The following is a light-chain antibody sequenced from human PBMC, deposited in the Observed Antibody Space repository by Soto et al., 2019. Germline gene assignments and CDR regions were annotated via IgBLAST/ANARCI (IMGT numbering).Light chain of an antibody. CDR3: HQSGNSHT. Sequence: EIVLTQSPGTLSLSPGERATLSCRASQSINRSYLAWYQHKPGQAPRLLIYGASSRATGIPDRFSGSGSETDFTLTISGLEPEDFAVYYCHQSGNSHTFGQVTKLEIK. CDR2: GAS. CDR1: QSINRSY. J-gene: IGKJ2*01. V-gene: IGKV3-20*01.